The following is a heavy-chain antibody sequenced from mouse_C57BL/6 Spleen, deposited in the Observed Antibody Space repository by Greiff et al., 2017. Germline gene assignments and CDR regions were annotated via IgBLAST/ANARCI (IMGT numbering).Heavy chain of an antibody. Sequence: VHVKQSGPGLAKPSQTLSLTCSVTGYSITSDYWNWIRKFPGNKLEYMGYICSGGSTYYIPSLKSRISITRDTSKNQYYLQLNSVTTEDTATYYCARAGYHYAMDYWGQGTSVTVSS. CDR1: GYSITSDY. CDR3: ARAGYHYAMDY. D-gene: IGHD2-2*01. V-gene: IGHV3-8*01. J-gene: IGHJ4*01. CDR2: ICSGGST.